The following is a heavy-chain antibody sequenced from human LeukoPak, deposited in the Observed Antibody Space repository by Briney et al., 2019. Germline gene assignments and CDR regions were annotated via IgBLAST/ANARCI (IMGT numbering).Heavy chain of an antibody. CDR1: GFTFSSSD. CDR3: ARASEYYDGSGYLTYYFDY. CDR2: IGTAGDT. Sequence: GGSLRLSCAASGFTFSSSDMHWVRQATGKGLEWVSAIGTAGDTYYPGSVKGRFTISRENAKNSLYLQMNSLRAGDTAVYYCARASEYYDGSGYLTYYFDYWGQGTLVTVSS. V-gene: IGHV3-13*01. D-gene: IGHD3-22*01. J-gene: IGHJ4*02.